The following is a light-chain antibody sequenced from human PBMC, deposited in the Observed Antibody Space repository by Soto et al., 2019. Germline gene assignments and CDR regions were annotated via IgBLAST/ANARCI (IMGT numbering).Light chain of an antibody. Sequence: DIPMTHSPSTLSASIGDRVTISCRASESIRTWLAWYQHKPGKAPKFLIYDASTLESGVPSRFSGSGSGTDFTLTISSLQPDDFATYYCQQYNKYPRTFGQGTKVDI. J-gene: IGKJ1*01. CDR2: DAS. CDR1: ESIRTW. V-gene: IGKV1-5*01. CDR3: QQYNKYPRT.